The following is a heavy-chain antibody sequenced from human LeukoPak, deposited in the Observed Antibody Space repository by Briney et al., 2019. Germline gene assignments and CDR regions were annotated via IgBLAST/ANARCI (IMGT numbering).Heavy chain of an antibody. D-gene: IGHD6-19*01. V-gene: IGHV4-39*01. CDR3: ARHGAVAGFYYYYYMDV. J-gene: IGHJ6*03. CDR1: GGSFSSYY. Sequence: SETLSLTCAVYGGSFSSYYWGWIRQPPGKGLEWIGSIYYSGSTYYNPSLKSRVTISVDTSKNQFSLKLSSVTAADTAVYYCARHGAVAGFYYYYYMDVWGKGTTVTVSS. CDR2: IYYSGST.